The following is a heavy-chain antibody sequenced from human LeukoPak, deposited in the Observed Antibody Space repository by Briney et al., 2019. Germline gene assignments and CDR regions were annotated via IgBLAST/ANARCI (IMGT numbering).Heavy chain of an antibody. J-gene: IGHJ4*02. CDR2: ISSSSSYI. V-gene: IGHV3-21*01. Sequence: GGSLRLSCAASGFTFSSYSMNWVRQAPGKGLEWVSSISSSSSYIYYADSVKGRFTISRDNAKNSLYLQMNSLRAEDTAVYYCARISGGLLWFWEPYNPFDYWGQGTLVTVSS. CDR3: ARISGGLLWFWEPYNPFDY. D-gene: IGHD3-10*01. CDR1: GFTFSSYS.